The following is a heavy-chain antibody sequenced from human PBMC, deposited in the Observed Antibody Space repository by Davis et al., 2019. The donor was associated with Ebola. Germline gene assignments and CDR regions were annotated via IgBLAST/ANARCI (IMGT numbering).Heavy chain of an antibody. CDR1: GFIFRNYA. D-gene: IGHD5-24*01. CDR3: TKDFTIST. J-gene: IGHJ5*02. Sequence: GESLKISCSVSGFIFRNYAMAWVRQAPGKGLEWVSAIHGNGIGAFYADSVKGRFTISRDNSKNMLYLELTGVRAEDTSIYYCTKDFTISTWGQGTLVTVSS. V-gene: IGHV3-23*01. CDR2: IHGNGIGA.